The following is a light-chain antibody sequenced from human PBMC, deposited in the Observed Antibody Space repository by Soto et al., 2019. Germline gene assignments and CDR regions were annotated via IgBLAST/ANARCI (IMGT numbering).Light chain of an antibody. V-gene: IGLV1-40*01. Sequence: QSVLTQPPSVSGAPGQRVTISCTGSSSNIGAGYDVHWYQQLPGTAPKLLIYGNSNRPSGVPDRFSGSKSGTSASLAIPWLQAQDEADYSCQSYASSLSRVFGGGTTLTVL. J-gene: IGLJ2*01. CDR3: QSYASSLSRV. CDR2: GNS. CDR1: SSNIGAGYD.